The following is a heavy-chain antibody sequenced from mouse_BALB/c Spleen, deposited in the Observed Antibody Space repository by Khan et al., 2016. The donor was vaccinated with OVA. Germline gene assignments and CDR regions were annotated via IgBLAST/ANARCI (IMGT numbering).Heavy chain of an antibody. CDR2: INPSTGYT. CDR3: ARRGLRWDFDY. D-gene: IGHD1-1*01. J-gene: IGHJ2*01. CDR1: GYTFINYW. V-gene: IGHV1-7*01. Sequence: VQLQQSGAELAKPGASVKMSCKASGYTFINYWILWIKQRPGQGLAWIGYINPSTGYTYYNQNFKDKATLTADKSSSTAYMQRSSLTSEDSTVYYWARRGLRWDFDYGGQGTTLTVSS.